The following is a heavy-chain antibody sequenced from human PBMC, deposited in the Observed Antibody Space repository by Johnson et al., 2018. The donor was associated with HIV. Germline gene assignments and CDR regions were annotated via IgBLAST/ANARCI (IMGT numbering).Heavy chain of an antibody. Sequence: VQLVESGGGLVKPGGSLRLSCAASGFTFSNAWMSWVRQAPGKGLEWVSVIYSGGSTYYVDSVKGRFTISRDNSKNTLCLQTNSLRVDDTAVYYCAIGRGEFPRHAFDIWGQGTMVTVSS. V-gene: IGHV3-66*01. D-gene: IGHD3-10*01. J-gene: IGHJ3*02. CDR3: AIGRGEFPRHAFDI. CDR2: IYSGGST. CDR1: GFTFSNAW.